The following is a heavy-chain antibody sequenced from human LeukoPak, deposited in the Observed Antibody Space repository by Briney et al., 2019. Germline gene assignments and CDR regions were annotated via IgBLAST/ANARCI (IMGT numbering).Heavy chain of an antibody. D-gene: IGHD2-2*02. CDR2: INHSGST. CDR3: ARRVVPAAIRAFDI. V-gene: IGHV4-34*01. J-gene: IGHJ3*02. Sequence: TPSETLSLTCAVYGGSFSGYYWSWIRQPPGKGLEWIGEINHSGSTNYNPSLKSRVTISVDTSKNQFSLKLSSVTAADTAVYYCARRVVPAAIRAFDIWGQGTMVTVSS. CDR1: GGSFSGYY.